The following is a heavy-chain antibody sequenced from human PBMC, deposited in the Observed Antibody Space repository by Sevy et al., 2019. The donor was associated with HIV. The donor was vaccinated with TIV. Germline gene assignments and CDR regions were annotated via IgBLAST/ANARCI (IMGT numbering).Heavy chain of an antibody. J-gene: IGHJ4*02. D-gene: IGHD2-2*03. V-gene: IGHV3-23*01. CDR2: ITGSGGNT. CDR1: GFTFSRSA. CDR3: AKDHGFRLEGPDY. Sequence: GGSLRLSCAASGFTFSRSAMSWVRQAPGKGLEWVSAITGSGGNTYYADTVKGRFTISRDNSKDTVKLQVNSLRVEDTAIYYCAKDHGFRLEGPDYWGQGTLVTVSS.